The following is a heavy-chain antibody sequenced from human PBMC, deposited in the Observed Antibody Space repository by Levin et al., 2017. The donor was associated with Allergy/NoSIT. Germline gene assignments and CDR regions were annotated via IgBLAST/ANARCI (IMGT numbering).Heavy chain of an antibody. J-gene: IGHJ3*02. D-gene: IGHD6-19*01. CDR3: AKADGGSGGYTRRDAFDI. CDR2: ISGSGGST. Sequence: PGGSLRLSCAASGFTFSSYAMSWVRQAPGKGLEWVSAISGSGGSTQYADSVKGRFTISRDNSKNTLYLQMNSLRAEDTAVYYCAKADGGSGGYTRRDAFDIWGQGTMVTVSS. V-gene: IGHV3-23*01. CDR1: GFTFSSYA.